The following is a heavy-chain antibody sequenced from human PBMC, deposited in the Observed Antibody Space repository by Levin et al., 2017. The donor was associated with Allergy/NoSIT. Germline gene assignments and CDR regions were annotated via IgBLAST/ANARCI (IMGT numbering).Heavy chain of an antibody. CDR1: GFTFSTYW. J-gene: IGHJ4*02. CDR3: ARGGLGYASDN. D-gene: IGHD2-2*01. Sequence: LSLTCAASGFTFSTYWMHWVRQAPGKGLVWVSRINSDGSSTVYADSVKGRFTISRDNAENTLFLEMKSLRAEDTAVYYCARGGLGYASDNWGQGTLVTVSS. CDR2: INSDGSST. V-gene: IGHV3-74*01.